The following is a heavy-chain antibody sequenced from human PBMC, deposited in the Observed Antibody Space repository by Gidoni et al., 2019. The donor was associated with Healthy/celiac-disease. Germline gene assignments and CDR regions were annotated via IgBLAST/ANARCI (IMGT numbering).Heavy chain of an antibody. CDR1: GFTFSSYW. V-gene: IGHV3-7*01. D-gene: IGHD2-2*01. Sequence: EVQLVESGGGLVQPGGSLRLSCAASGFTFSSYWMSWVRQAPGKGLEWVANIKQDGREKYYVDSVKGRFTISRDNAKNSLYLQMNSLRAEDTAVYYCAREYCSSTSCYFDYWGQVTLVTVSS. J-gene: IGHJ4*02. CDR2: IKQDGREK. CDR3: AREYCSSTSCYFDY.